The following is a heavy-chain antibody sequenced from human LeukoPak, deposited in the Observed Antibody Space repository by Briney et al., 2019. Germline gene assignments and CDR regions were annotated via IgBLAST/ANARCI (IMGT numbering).Heavy chain of an antibody. Sequence: SETLSLTCTVSGDSMSYYYWSWIRQTPGKGLEWLGYMYYTGRTKYNPSLKSQVTFSLDMSKNQFSLKLDSVTAADTAMYYCTRITIHGNSDYWGQGTLVTVSS. J-gene: IGHJ4*02. V-gene: IGHV4-59*01. D-gene: IGHD5-24*01. CDR2: MYYTGRT. CDR3: TRITIHGNSDY. CDR1: GDSMSYYY.